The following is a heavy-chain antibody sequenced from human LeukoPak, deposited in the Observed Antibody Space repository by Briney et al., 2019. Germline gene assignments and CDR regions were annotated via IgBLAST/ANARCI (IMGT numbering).Heavy chain of an antibody. V-gene: IGHV4-39*07. CDR3: ARVRWSYYYYYYMDV. J-gene: IGHJ6*03. D-gene: IGHD3-16*02. CDR2: INHSGST. CDR1: GVSISSSNSY. Sequence: PSETLSLTCTVSGVSISSSNSYWGWIRQPPGKGLEWIGEINHSGSTNYNPSLKSRVTISVDTSKNQFSLKLSSVTAADTAVYYCARVRWSYYYYYYMDVWGKGTTVTVSS.